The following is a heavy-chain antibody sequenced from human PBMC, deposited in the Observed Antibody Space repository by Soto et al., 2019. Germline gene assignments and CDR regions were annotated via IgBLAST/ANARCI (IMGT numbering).Heavy chain of an antibody. V-gene: IGHV3-30*04. CDR1: DFTFSNYA. CDR3: ARGVFGDAFDI. J-gene: IGHJ3*02. CDR2: ISYDGRKT. D-gene: IGHD3-3*01. Sequence: QVQLVESGGGVVQSGRSLRLSCAASDFTFSNYAMHWVRQAPGKGLEWVGGISYDGRKTYYADSVQGRFTISRDSSENTLSLQMDFLRAEETAFYFCARGVFGDAFDIWGQGTMVTVSS.